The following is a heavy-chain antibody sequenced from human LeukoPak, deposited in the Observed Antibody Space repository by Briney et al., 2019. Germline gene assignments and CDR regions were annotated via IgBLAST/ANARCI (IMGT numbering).Heavy chain of an antibody. J-gene: IGHJ5*02. CDR3: ARSYHYDILTGFDP. CDR1: GFTFSSYW. D-gene: IGHD3-9*01. Sequence: PGGSLRLSCAASGFTFSSYWMSWVRQAPGKGLEWVANIKQDGSEKYYVDSVKGRFTISRDNAKNSLYLQMNSLRAEDTAVYYCARSYHYDILTGFDPWGQGTLVIVSS. V-gene: IGHV3-7*01. CDR2: IKQDGSEK.